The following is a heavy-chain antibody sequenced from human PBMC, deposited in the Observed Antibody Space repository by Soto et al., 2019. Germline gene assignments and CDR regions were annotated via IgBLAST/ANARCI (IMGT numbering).Heavy chain of an antibody. D-gene: IGHD3-3*01. CDR1: GGFVSSATYF. CDR2: VYYTGTT. J-gene: IGHJ5*02. V-gene: IGHV4-61*01. CDR3: ARMRFGEGPYWFDP. Sequence: QVQLQESGPGLVKPSETLSLTCTVPGGFVSSATYFWSWIRQPPGKEMEFIAYVYYTGTTKYSPSLKSRASMTSDTSQNQFSLNLRSVSTADTAIYYCARMRFGEGPYWFDPWGQGILVPVS.